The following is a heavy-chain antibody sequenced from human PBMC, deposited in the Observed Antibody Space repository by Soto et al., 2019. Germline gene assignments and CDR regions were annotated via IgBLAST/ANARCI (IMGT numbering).Heavy chain of an antibody. CDR1: GFSLSTSKVG. CDR3: APTRRIAVAGTTIWFDP. CDR2: IYWDDDK. J-gene: IGHJ5*02. D-gene: IGHD6-19*01. Sequence: SGPKLGNPKQTLTLTCTFSGFSLSTSKVGVGWIRQPPGKALEWLALIYWDDDKRYSPSLKSRLTITKDTSKNQVVLTMTNMDPVDTATYYCAPTRRIAVAGTTIWFDPWGQGTLVTVSS. V-gene: IGHV2-5*02.